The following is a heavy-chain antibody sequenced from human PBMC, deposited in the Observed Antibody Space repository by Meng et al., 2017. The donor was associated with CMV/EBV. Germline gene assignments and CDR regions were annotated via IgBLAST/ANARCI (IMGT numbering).Heavy chain of an antibody. CDR2: INPKSGAT. Sequence: VKVSCKASGYTFIDKYMHWVRQAPGQGLEWMGNINPKSGATTYARKFRGRVAMTRDTSLTTAYMELNRLTSDDTATYYCARSLEYSSLFGIDPWGQGTLVTVSS. CDR3: ARSLEYSSLFGIDP. D-gene: IGHD2/OR15-2a*01. CDR1: GYTFIDKY. J-gene: IGHJ5*02. V-gene: IGHV1-2*02.